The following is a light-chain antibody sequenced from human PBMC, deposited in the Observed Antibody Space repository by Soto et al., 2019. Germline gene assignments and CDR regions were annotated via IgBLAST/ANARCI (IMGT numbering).Light chain of an antibody. CDR3: QQYDNWPPIT. Sequence: MTQSPGTLSVSPGERATLSCRASQSVSTNLAWYQQKPGQAPRLLIYDTSTRATGIPARFSGSGSGTEFTLTISSLQSEDFAVYYCQQYDNWPPITFGQGTRLEIK. J-gene: IGKJ5*01. CDR2: DTS. V-gene: IGKV3-15*01. CDR1: QSVSTN.